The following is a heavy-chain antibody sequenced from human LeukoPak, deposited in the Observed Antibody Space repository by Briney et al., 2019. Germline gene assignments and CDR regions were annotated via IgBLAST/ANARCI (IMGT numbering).Heavy chain of an antibody. CDR1: GFTFSSYA. Sequence: GSLRLSCAASGFTFSSYAMSWVRQAPGKGLEWVSYISSSGSTIYYADSVKGRFTISRDNAKNSLYLQMNSLRAEDTAVYYCARGYGDYGTRFFDLWGRGTLVTVSS. CDR2: ISSSGSTI. D-gene: IGHD4-17*01. V-gene: IGHV3-48*04. CDR3: ARGYGDYGTRFFDL. J-gene: IGHJ2*01.